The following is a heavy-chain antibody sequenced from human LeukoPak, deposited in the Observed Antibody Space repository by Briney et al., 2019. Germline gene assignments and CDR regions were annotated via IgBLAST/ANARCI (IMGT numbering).Heavy chain of an antibody. CDR3: ARHANFWFDP. CDR2: IYHSGST. V-gene: IGHV4-59*08. Sequence: SETLSLTCTVSGGSISSYYWSWIRQPPGKGLEWIGSIYHSGSTYYNPSLKSRVTISVDTSKNQFSLKLSSVTAADTAVYYCARHANFWFDPWGQGTLVTVSS. CDR1: GGSISSYY. J-gene: IGHJ5*02.